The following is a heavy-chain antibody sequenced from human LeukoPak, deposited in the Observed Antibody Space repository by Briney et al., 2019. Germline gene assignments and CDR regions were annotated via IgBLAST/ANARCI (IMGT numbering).Heavy chain of an antibody. CDR1: GGSISSYY. Sequence: PSETLSLTCTVSGGSISSYYWSWIRQPPGKGLEWIGYIYYSRSTNYNPSLKSRVTISVDTSKNQFSLKLSSVTAADTAVYYCARGGSYYNNNWFDPWGQGTLVTVSS. J-gene: IGHJ5*02. V-gene: IGHV4-59*01. D-gene: IGHD3-10*01. CDR2: IYYSRST. CDR3: ARGGSYYNNNWFDP.